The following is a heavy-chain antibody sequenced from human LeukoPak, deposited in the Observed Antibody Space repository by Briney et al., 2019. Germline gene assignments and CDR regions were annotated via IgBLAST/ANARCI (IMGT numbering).Heavy chain of an antibody. CDR2: ISSSGSTI. V-gene: IGHV3-48*03. J-gene: IGHJ6*03. CDR1: GFTFSSYE. Sequence: GGSLRLSCAASGFTFSSYEMNWVRQAPGKGLEWVSYISSSGSTIYYADSVKGRFTISRDNAKNSLYLQMNSLRAEDTAVYYCAREMIVVVTDYYYYYYMDVWGKGTTVTVSS. CDR3: AREMIVVVTDYYYYYYMDV. D-gene: IGHD3-22*01.